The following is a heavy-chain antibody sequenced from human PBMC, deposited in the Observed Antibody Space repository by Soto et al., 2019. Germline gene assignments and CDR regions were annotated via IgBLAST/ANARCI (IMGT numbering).Heavy chain of an antibody. D-gene: IGHD2-2*01. J-gene: IGHJ3*02. CDR2: ISGSGGST. V-gene: IGHV3-23*01. CDR1: GFTFSSYA. CDR3: AKDIVVVPDSRDAFHI. Sequence: GGSLRLSCAASGFTFSSYAMTWVRQAPGKGLEWVSAISGSGGSTYYADSVRGRFTISRDNSKNTMYLQMNSLRAEDTALYYCAKDIVVVPDSRDAFHIWGQGTKVTVSS.